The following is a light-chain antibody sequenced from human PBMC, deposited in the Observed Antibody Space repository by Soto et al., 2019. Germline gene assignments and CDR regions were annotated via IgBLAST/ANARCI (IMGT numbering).Light chain of an antibody. CDR2: NVN. CDR3: SSYAV. J-gene: IGLJ2*01. CDR1: SSDIGASDY. Sequence: QSALTQPASVSGSPGQSITISCTGTSSDIGASDYVSWYQQHPDKAPKLIIYNVNYRPSGISSRFSGSKSGNTASLTISGLQAEYEGDYFCSSYAVFGGGTKLTVL. V-gene: IGLV2-14*03.